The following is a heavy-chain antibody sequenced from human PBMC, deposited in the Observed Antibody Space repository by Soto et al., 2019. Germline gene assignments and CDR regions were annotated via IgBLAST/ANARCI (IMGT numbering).Heavy chain of an antibody. CDR3: AKADGDYVPHD. J-gene: IGHJ4*02. D-gene: IGHD4-17*01. CDR1: GFIFSSYA. V-gene: IGHV3-23*01. Sequence: GGSLRLSCAASGFIFSSYAMSWVRQAPGKGLEWVSVITYSGGSTYYADSVKGRFTISRDNSKNTLYLQMNSLRAEDTAVYYCAKADGDYVPHDWGQGTLVTVSS. CDR2: ITYSGGST.